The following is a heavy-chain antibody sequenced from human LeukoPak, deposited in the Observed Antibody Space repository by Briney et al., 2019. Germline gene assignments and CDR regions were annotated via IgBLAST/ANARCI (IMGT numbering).Heavy chain of an antibody. Sequence: GGSLRLSCAASGFTFGTYAMNWVRQAPGKGLEWVSSISRSGRDIYYADSVRGRFTISRDNSKNTLYLQMNSLRAEDTAVYYCARQNSGYCSGGSCYSPPDYWGQGTLVTVSS. CDR3: ARQNSGYCSGGSCYSPPDY. CDR1: GFTFGTYA. V-gene: IGHV3-21*01. CDR2: ISRSGRDI. D-gene: IGHD2-15*01. J-gene: IGHJ4*02.